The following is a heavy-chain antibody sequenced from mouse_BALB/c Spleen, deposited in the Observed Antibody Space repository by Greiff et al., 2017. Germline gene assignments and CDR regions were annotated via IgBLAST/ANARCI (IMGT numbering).Heavy chain of an antibody. CDR3: ARHGYGNYVNYFDY. Sequence: DVMLVESGGDLVKPGGSLKLSCAASGFTFSSYGMSWVRQTPDKRLEWVATISSGGSYTYYPDSVKGRFTISRDNAKNTLYLQMSSLKSEDTAMYYCARHGYGNYVNYFDYWGQGTTLTVSS. V-gene: IGHV5-6*02. J-gene: IGHJ2*01. D-gene: IGHD2-10*02. CDR2: ISSGGSYT. CDR1: GFTFSSYG.